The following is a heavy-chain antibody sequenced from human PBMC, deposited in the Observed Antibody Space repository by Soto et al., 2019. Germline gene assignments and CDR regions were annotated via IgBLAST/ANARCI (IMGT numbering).Heavy chain of an antibody. Sequence: PSETLSLTCTVSGGSISSSSYYWGWIRQPPGKGLEWIGSIYYSGSTYYNPSLKSRVTISVDTSKNQFSLKLSSVTAADTAVYYWARHKYHSSGPSGYWGQGTLVTVSS. J-gene: IGHJ4*02. V-gene: IGHV4-39*01. CDR1: GGSISSSSYY. CDR3: ARHKYHSSGPSGY. D-gene: IGHD3-22*01. CDR2: IYYSGST.